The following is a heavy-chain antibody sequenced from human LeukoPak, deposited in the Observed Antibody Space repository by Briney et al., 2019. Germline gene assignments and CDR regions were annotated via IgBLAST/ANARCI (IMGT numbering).Heavy chain of an antibody. CDR1: GFTFSSYG. V-gene: IGHV3-30*03. CDR3: ARAMGATFPFDY. CDR2: ISYDGSNK. Sequence: GGSLRLSCAASGFTFSSYGMHWVRQAPGKGLEWVAVISYDGSNKYYADSVKGRFTISRDNAKNSLYLQMNSLRAEDTAVYYCARAMGATFPFDYWGQGTLVTVSS. J-gene: IGHJ4*02. D-gene: IGHD1-26*01.